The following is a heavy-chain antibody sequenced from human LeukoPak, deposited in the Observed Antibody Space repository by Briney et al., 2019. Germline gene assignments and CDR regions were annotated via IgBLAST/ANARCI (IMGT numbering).Heavy chain of an antibody. Sequence: SETLSLTCAVSGGSISSSNWWSWVRQPPGKGLEWIGEIYHSGSTNYNPSLKSRVTISVDKSKNQFSLKLSSVTAAGTAVYYCARDRRQWLVDGMDVWGQGTTVTVSS. CDR1: GGSISSSNW. D-gene: IGHD6-19*01. CDR2: IYHSGST. V-gene: IGHV4-4*02. CDR3: ARDRRQWLVDGMDV. J-gene: IGHJ6*02.